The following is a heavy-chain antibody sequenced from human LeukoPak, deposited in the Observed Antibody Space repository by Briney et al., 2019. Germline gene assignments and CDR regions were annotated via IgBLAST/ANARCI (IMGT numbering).Heavy chain of an antibody. CDR1: GFTFSSYA. CDR3: TRDPGDY. D-gene: IGHD3-10*01. Sequence: GKSLRLSCAASGFTFSSYAMHWVRQAPGKGLEWVALILYDASNKYYADSVKGRFTISRDNAKSTLYLEMNSLRAEDTAVYYCTRDPGDYWGQGTLVTVSS. V-gene: IGHV3-30-3*01. J-gene: IGHJ4*02. CDR2: ILYDASNK.